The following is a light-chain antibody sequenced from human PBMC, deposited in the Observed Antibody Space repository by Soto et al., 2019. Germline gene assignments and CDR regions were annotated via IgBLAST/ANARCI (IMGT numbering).Light chain of an antibody. CDR3: QLYGSSPPYT. V-gene: IGKV3-20*01. CDR1: QSVSRSS. Sequence: EIVLTQSPGTLSLSPGERATLSCRASQSVSRSSLAWYQQRPGQPPRLLIFTASSRATGTPDRFSGSGSGTDFTLTISRLELEDFAVYYCQLYGSSPPYTFCLGTKLEI. CDR2: TAS. J-gene: IGKJ2*01.